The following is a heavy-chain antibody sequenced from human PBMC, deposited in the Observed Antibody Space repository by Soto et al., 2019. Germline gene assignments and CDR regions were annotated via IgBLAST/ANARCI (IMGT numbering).Heavy chain of an antibody. D-gene: IGHD2-2*01. CDR2: FDPEDGET. CDR3: ATYQLSHPGSFDY. CDR1: GYTLTELS. Sequence: ASVKVSCKVSGYTLTELSMHWVRQAPGKGLEWMGGFDPEDGETIYAQKFQGRVTMTEDTSTDTAYMELGSLRSEDTAVYYCATYQLSHPGSFDYWGQGTLVTVSS. V-gene: IGHV1-24*01. J-gene: IGHJ4*02.